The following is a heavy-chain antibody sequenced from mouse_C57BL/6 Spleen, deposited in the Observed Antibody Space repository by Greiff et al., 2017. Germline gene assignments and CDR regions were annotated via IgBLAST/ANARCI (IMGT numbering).Heavy chain of an antibody. CDR2: IDPSDSYT. CDR1: GYTFTSYW. V-gene: IGHV1-59*01. Sequence: QVQLQQPGAELVRPGTSVKLSCKASGYTFTSYWMHWVKQRPGQGLEWIGVIDPSDSYTNYNQKFKGKATLTVDTSSSPAYMQLSSLTSEDSAVYYCARFETSWFAYWGQGTLVTVSA. J-gene: IGHJ3*01. CDR3: ARFETSWFAY.